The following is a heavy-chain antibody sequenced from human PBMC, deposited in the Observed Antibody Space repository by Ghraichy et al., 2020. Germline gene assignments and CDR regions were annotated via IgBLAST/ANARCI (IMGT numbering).Heavy chain of an antibody. Sequence: GGSLRLSCAASGFTFSSYWMSWVRQAPGKGLEWVANIKQDGSEKYYVDSVKGRFTISRDNAKNLLYLQMNSLRAEDTAVYYCASGIAAAADWFDPWGQGTLVTVSS. CDR2: IKQDGSEK. CDR3: ASGIAAAADWFDP. CDR1: GFTFSSYW. D-gene: IGHD6-13*01. V-gene: IGHV3-7*01. J-gene: IGHJ5*02.